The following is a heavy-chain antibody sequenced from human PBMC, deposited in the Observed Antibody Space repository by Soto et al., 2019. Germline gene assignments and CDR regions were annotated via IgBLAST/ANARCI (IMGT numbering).Heavy chain of an antibody. Sequence: PSETLSLTCTVSGGSISSSSYYWGWIRQPPGKGLEWIGSIYYSGSTYYNPSLKSRVTISVDTSKNQFSLKLSSVTAADAAVYYCARPIYSSSWFLYDYWGQGTLVTVSS. D-gene: IGHD6-13*01. CDR2: IYYSGST. CDR3: ARPIYSSSWFLYDY. J-gene: IGHJ4*02. CDR1: GGSISSSSYY. V-gene: IGHV4-39*01.